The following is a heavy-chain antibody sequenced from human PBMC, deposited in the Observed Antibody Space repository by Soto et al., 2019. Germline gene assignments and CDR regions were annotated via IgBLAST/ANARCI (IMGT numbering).Heavy chain of an antibody. Sequence: EVQLVESGAGLVQPGGSLKLSCAASGFTFSGSAMHWVRQASGKGLEWVGRIRSKANSYATAYAASVKGRFTISRDDSKNTAYLQMNSLKNEDTAVYYCTTRFKFGGDTDAFDIWGQGTMVTGSS. V-gene: IGHV3-73*01. CDR2: IRSKANSYAT. J-gene: IGHJ3*02. D-gene: IGHD3-16*01. CDR1: GFTFSGSA. CDR3: TTRFKFGGDTDAFDI.